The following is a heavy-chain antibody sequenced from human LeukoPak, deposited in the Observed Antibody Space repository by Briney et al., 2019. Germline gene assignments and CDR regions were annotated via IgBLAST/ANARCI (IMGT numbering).Heavy chain of an antibody. D-gene: IGHD4-17*01. Sequence: KSSQTLSLTCTVSGGSISSGGYYWSWIRQHPGKGLEWIGYIYYSGSTYYNPSLKSRVTISVDTSKNQFSLKLSSVTAADTAVYYCARDATTVTPYWYFDLWGRGTLVTVSS. CDR1: GGSISSGGYY. CDR3: ARDATTVTPYWYFDL. V-gene: IGHV4-31*03. CDR2: IYYSGST. J-gene: IGHJ2*01.